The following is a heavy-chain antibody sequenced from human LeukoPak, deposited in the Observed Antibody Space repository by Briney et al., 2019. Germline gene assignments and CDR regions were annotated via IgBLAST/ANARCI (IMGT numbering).Heavy chain of an antibody. Sequence: SETLSLTCTVSGGSISSSSYYWGWIRQPPGKGLEWIGSIYHSGSTYYNPSLKSRVTISVDTSKNQFSLKLSSVTAADTAVYYCARRRGYSYGPFDYWGQGTLVTVSS. V-gene: IGHV4-39*07. CDR3: ARRRGYSYGPFDY. CDR1: GGSISSSSYY. CDR2: IYHSGST. J-gene: IGHJ4*02. D-gene: IGHD5-18*01.